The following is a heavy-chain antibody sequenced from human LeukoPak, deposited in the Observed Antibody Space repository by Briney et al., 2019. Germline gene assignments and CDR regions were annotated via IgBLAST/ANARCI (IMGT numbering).Heavy chain of an antibody. V-gene: IGHV3-30*18. Sequence: GRSLRLSCAASGVTFSSYGMHWVRQAPGKGLECVAIISYDGSNKYYTDSVKGRFTISRDNSKNTLYLQMNSLRAEDTAVYYCAKSGIEAAGSLVYFDYWGQGTLVTASS. CDR1: GVTFSSYG. D-gene: IGHD6-13*01. CDR3: AKSGIEAAGSLVYFDY. CDR2: ISYDGSNK. J-gene: IGHJ4*02.